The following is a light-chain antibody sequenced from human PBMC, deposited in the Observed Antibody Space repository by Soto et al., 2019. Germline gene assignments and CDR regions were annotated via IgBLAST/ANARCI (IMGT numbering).Light chain of an antibody. Sequence: DIQMTQSPSSLSASIGDRVTITCRASQSIITYLNWYQQKPGNAPKLLIHGASSLESGVTSRFSCSGSGTDFTLTISSLQPEDFATYYCQQSYSSPPEYTFGQGTKLEIK. CDR3: QQSYSSPPEYT. CDR1: QSIITY. CDR2: GAS. V-gene: IGKV1-39*01. J-gene: IGKJ2*01.